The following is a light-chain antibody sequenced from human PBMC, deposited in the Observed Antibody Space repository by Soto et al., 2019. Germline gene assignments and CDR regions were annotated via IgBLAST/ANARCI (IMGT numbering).Light chain of an antibody. Sequence: IVLTQSPATLSVSPGERATLSCRASQSVSSNLAWYQQKPGQAPRLLIYGASTRATGVPARFSGSGSGTEFTLTISSLQSEDCAVYYCQQYNNWPGTFGQGTKV. J-gene: IGKJ1*01. CDR2: GAS. CDR1: QSVSSN. V-gene: IGKV3D-15*01. CDR3: QQYNNWPGT.